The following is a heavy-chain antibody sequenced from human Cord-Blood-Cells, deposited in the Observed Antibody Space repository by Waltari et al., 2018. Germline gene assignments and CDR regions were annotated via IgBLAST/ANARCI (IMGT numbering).Heavy chain of an antibody. J-gene: IGHJ4*02. Sequence: QVQLVQSGAEVKKPGASVTVSCKVSGYTLTELSLHWVRQAPGHGLEWMEGFDPEDGETIYAQKFQGRVTMTEDTSTDTAYMELSSLRSEDTAVYYCATGVPYYDILTGYYMWYFDYWGQGTLVTVSS. V-gene: IGHV1-24*01. CDR1: GYTLTELS. D-gene: IGHD3-9*01. CDR3: ATGVPYYDILTGYYMWYFDY. CDR2: FDPEDGET.